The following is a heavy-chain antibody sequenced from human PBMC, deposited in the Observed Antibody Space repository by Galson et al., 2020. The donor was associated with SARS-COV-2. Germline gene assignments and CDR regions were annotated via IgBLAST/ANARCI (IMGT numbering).Heavy chain of an antibody. CDR3: TRSSRSDTAMVISYYYYGMDV. CDR2: IRSKASSYAT. V-gene: IGHV3-73*01. CDR1: GFTFSGSA. D-gene: IGHD5-18*01. J-gene: IGHJ6*02. Sequence: QLGESLKISCAASGFTFSGSAMHWVRQASGKGLEWVGRIRSKASSYATAYAASVKGRFTISRDDSKNTAYLQMNSLKTEDTAVYYCTRSSRSDTAMVISYYYYGMDVWGQGTTVTVSS.